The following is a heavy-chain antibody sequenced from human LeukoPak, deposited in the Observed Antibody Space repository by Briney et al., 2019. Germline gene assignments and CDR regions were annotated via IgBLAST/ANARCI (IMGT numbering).Heavy chain of an antibody. CDR3: AHRKATSWAHDY. CDR1: GFTVSSSY. CDR2: IYSGGSGST. D-gene: IGHD2-2*01. V-gene: IGHV3-53*01. J-gene: IGHJ4*02. Sequence: PGGSLRLSCAASGFTVSSSYMSWVRQAPGKGLEWVSVIYSGGSGSTYYADSVKGRFTISRDNFKNMLNLQMNSLRAEDTAVYYCAHRKATSWAHDYWGQGTLVTVSS.